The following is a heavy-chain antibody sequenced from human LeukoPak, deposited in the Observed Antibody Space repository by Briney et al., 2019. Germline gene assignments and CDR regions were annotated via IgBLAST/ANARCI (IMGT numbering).Heavy chain of an antibody. CDR1: GDSVSSNSAA. D-gene: IGHD2-21*02. Sequence: SQTLSLTCAISGDSVSSNSAAWNWIRQSPSRGLEWLGRTYYRSKWYNDYAVSVKSRITINPDTSKNQFSLQLNSVTPEDTAVYYCARGYSCGGDCYSGALDYWGQGTLVTVSS. CDR3: ARGYSCGGDCYSGALDY. V-gene: IGHV6-1*01. J-gene: IGHJ4*02. CDR2: TYYRSKWYN.